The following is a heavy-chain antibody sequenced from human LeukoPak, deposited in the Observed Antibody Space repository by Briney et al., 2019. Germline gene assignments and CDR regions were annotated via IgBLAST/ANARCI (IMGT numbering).Heavy chain of an antibody. Sequence: SETLSLTCTVSGGSISSSSYYWGWIRQPPGKGLEWIGSIYYSGSTYYNPSLKSRVTISVDTSKNQFSLKLSSVTAADTAVYYCARDYPYDSSGYYGDDAFDIWGQGTMVTVSS. CDR1: GGSISSSSYY. V-gene: IGHV4-39*07. J-gene: IGHJ3*02. D-gene: IGHD3-22*01. CDR3: ARDYPYDSSGYYGDDAFDI. CDR2: IYYSGST.